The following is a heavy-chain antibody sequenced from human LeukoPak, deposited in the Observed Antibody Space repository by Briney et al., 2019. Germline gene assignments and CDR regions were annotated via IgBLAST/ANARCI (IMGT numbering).Heavy chain of an antibody. CDR3: ARDLSTVTTRGDAFDI. D-gene: IGHD4-17*01. Sequence: SVTVSCKASGGTFSSYAISWVRQAPGQGLEWMGGIIPVFGTANYAQKFQGRVTITADESTSTAYMELSSLRSEDTAVYYCARDLSTVTTRGDAFDIWGQGTMVTVSS. CDR2: IIPVFGTA. CDR1: GGTFSSYA. J-gene: IGHJ3*02. V-gene: IGHV1-69*01.